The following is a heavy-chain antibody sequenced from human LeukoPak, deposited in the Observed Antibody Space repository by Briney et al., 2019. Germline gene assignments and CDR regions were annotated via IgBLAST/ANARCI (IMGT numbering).Heavy chain of an antibody. CDR2: IRSDGSNE. V-gene: IGHV3-30*02. D-gene: IGHD1-1*01. J-gene: IGHJ4*02. CDR1: GFTISSYG. CDR3: ARTTNWSGDY. Sequence: GGSLRLSCAASGFTISSYGMYWVRQAPGKGLEWVTFIRSDGSNEYYADSMKGRFTISRDNSKNTLYLQINSLKSEDTAVYFCARTTNWSGDYWGQGTLVTVSS.